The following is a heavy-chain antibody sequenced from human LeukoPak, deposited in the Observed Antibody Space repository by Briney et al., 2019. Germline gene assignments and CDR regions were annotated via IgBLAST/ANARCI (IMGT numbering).Heavy chain of an antibody. D-gene: IGHD3-22*01. CDR2: INPNSGGA. Sequence: ASVKVSCKASGYTFTGYYMHWVRQAPGQGLEWMGRINPNSGGANYAQKFHGRVTMTRDTSISTAYMELSRLRSDDTAVYYCARDTYYYDSSGFADWGQGTLVTVSS. CDR1: GYTFTGYY. J-gene: IGHJ4*02. CDR3: ARDTYYYDSSGFAD. V-gene: IGHV1-2*06.